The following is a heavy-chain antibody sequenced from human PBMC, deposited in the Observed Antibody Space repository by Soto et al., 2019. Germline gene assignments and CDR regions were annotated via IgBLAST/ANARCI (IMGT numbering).Heavy chain of an antibody. CDR1: GFTFTNNW. Sequence: EVQLVESGGDLVQPGGSLRLSCAVSGFTFTNNWIHWVRQAPGKGLLWVSRLTGGTATGYADSVRGRFTISGDAAKNTLYLHMNDLRAEDTAVYYCTTVFDYWGRGTLVTVSS. CDR3: TTVFDY. D-gene: IGHD1-1*01. J-gene: IGHJ4*02. CDR2: LTGGTAT. V-gene: IGHV3-74*01.